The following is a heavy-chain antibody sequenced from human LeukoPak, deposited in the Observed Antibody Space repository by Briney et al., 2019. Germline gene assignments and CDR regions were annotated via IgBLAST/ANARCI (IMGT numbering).Heavy chain of an antibody. J-gene: IGHJ3*02. V-gene: IGHV3-30*01. CDR3: ARGPGPIAGAKNPFDI. CDR2: ISYDGSNK. Sequence: GGSLRLPCAASGFTFSAYAMHWVRQAPGKGIEWVAVISYDGSNKYYADSVKGRFTISGDKSKDTLYLQMNSLRPEDTAVYYCARGPGPIAGAKNPFDIWGQGTMVTVSS. CDR1: GFTFSAYA. D-gene: IGHD1-26*01.